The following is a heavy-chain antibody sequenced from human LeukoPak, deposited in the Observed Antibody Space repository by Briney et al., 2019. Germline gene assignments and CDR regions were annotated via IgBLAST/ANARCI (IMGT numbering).Heavy chain of an antibody. Sequence: SETLSLTCTVSGGSISSSSYYWGWIRQPPGKGLEWIGSIYYSGSTYYNPSLKSRLTISVDTSKNQFSLKLSSVTAADTAVYYCASELAARYCSGGSCYATDYWGQGTLVTVSS. CDR3: ASELAARYCSGGSCYATDY. V-gene: IGHV4-39*01. CDR2: IYYSGST. CDR1: GGSISSSSYY. D-gene: IGHD2-15*01. J-gene: IGHJ4*02.